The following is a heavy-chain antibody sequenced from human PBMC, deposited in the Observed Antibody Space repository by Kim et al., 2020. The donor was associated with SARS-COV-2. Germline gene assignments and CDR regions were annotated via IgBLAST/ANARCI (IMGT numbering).Heavy chain of an antibody. J-gene: IGHJ4*02. V-gene: IGHV4-34*01. CDR2: INHSGST. CDR3: AREEEKYGSGSHY. D-gene: IGHD3-10*01. Sequence: SETLSLTCAVYGGSFSGYYWSWIRQPPGKGLEWIGEINHSGSTNYNPSLKSRVTISVDTSKNQFSLKLSSVTAADTAVYYCAREEEKYGSGSHYWGQGTLVTVSS. CDR1: GGSFSGYY.